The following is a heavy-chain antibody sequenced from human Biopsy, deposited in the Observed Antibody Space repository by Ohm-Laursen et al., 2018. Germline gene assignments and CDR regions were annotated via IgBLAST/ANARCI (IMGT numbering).Heavy chain of an antibody. CDR2: IYTSGSP. J-gene: IGHJ3*02. CDR1: DGSINSYY. D-gene: IGHD1-26*01. V-gene: IGHV4-4*07. CDR3: ARGTGRYYVYGAFDI. Sequence: GTLSLTCTVSDGSINSYYWNWIRQPAGKGLEWIGRIYTSGSPNYNLSLESRVTMSVDTSKNQFSLNLRSVTAADTAVYYCARGTGRYYVYGAFDIWGQGTVVTVSS.